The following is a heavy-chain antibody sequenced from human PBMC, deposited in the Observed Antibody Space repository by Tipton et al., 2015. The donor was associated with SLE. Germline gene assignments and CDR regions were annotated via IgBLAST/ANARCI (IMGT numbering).Heavy chain of an antibody. J-gene: IGHJ4*02. CDR1: GGSISSGSYY. D-gene: IGHD5-24*01. CDR2: IYHSGST. Sequence: TLSLTCTVSGGSISSGSYYWSWIRQPAGKGLEWIGNIYHSGSTFYNPSLKSRVTISVDTSKNQLSLKLSSVTAADTAVYYCARGDGYNLDYWGQGTLVTVSS. CDR3: ARGDGYNLDY. V-gene: IGHV4-61*09.